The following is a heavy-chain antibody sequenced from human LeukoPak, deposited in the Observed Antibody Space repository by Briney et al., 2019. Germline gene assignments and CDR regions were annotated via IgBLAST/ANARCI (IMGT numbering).Heavy chain of an antibody. CDR1: GGSISSYY. CDR2: IYYSGST. J-gene: IGHJ6*02. V-gene: IGHV4-59*01. D-gene: IGHD2-15*01. Sequence: SETLSLTCTVSGGSISSYYWRWIRQPPGKGLEWIGYIYYSGSTNYNPSLKSRVTISVDTSKNQFSLKLSSVTAADTAVYYCARGLRNCSGGSCYYGMDVWGQGTTVTVSS. CDR3: ARGLRNCSGGSCYYGMDV.